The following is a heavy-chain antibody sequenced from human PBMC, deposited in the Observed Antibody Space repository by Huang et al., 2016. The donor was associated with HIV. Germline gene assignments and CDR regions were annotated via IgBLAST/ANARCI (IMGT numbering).Heavy chain of an antibody. CDR1: GFSFSHYG. Sequence: QEQLVESGGGVVQPGGSLRLFCATSGFSFSHYGMHWVRQAPGKVVGWVAFIRFDGGNKHYADSAKGRFTISRDNSKKMLFLEMNSLRGDDTAFYYCATDLGGYSFDYWGQGALVSVSS. J-gene: IGHJ4*02. D-gene: IGHD2-21*02. V-gene: IGHV3-30*02. CDR2: IRFDGGNK. CDR3: ATDLGGYSFDY.